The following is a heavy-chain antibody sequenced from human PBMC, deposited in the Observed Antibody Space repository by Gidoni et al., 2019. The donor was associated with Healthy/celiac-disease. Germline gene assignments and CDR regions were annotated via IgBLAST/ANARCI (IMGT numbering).Heavy chain of an antibody. Sequence: EVQLLESGGGLVQPGGSLSLSCAASGFPFSRYSLSWGRQAPGKGLEWVSAISGSGRSTYYADSVKGRFTISRDNSKNTLYLQMNSLRAEDTAVYYCAKTVGATNGLPYGVPFDYWGQGTLVTVSS. D-gene: IGHD1-26*01. CDR3: AKTVGATNGLPYGVPFDY. CDR2: ISGSGRST. J-gene: IGHJ4*02. V-gene: IGHV3-23*01. CDR1: GFPFSRYS.